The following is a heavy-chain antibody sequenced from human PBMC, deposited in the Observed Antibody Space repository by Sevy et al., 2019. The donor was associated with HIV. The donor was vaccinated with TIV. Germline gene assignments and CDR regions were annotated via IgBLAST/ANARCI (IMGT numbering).Heavy chain of an antibody. CDR2: FDPEDGDPEDGKT. D-gene: IGHD3-22*01. Sequence: ASVKVSCKVSGYTLTQFSMHWVRQAPGRGLEWMTSFDPEDGDPEDGKTIYAQKFLGRVTMTEDTSTDTAYMELSSLRSDDTAVYYCATTKDSYDSSGYPFDYWGQGTLVTVSS. V-gene: IGHV1-24*01. J-gene: IGHJ4*02. CDR3: ATTKDSYDSSGYPFDY. CDR1: GYTLTQFS.